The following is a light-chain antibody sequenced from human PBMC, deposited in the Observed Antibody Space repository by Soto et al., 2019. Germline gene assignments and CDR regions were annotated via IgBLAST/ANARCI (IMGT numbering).Light chain of an antibody. CDR3: AAWDDSLNGVV. J-gene: IGLJ2*01. CDR2: SNH. CDR1: NSNLGRYT. Sequence: QSVLTQPPSVSGTPGQRVTISCSGSNSNLGRYTVNWYQQLPGSAPKLLIYSNHQRASGDPGRFSGSKSGTSASLAISGLQSDDEDVYYCAAWDDSLNGVVFGGGTKLTVL. V-gene: IGLV1-44*01.